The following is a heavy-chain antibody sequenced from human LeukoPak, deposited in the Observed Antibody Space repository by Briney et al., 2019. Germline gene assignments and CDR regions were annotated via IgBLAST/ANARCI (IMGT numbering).Heavy chain of an antibody. J-gene: IGHJ4*02. V-gene: IGHV4-34*01. CDR2: INHSGST. Sequence: PSGTLSLTCAVYGGSFSAYYWSWIRQPPGKGLEWMGEINHSGSTNYNPSLKSRVTISVDTSKNQLSLMLSSVAAADTAVYYCAGYRSGRNYWGQGTLVTVSS. CDR1: GGSFSAYY. CDR3: AGYRSGRNY. D-gene: IGHD5-18*01.